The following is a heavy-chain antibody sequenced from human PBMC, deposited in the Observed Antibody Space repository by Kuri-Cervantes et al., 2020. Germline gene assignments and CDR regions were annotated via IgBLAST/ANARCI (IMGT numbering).Heavy chain of an antibody. D-gene: IGHD3-9*01. CDR1: GFTVGSNY. Sequence: GGSLRLSCAASGFTVGSNYMSWVRQAPGKGLEWVSVIYSGGSTYYADSVKGRFTISRDNSKNTPYLQMNSLRAEDTAVYYCARRTYYDILTGYGHYYFDYWGQGTLVTVSS. CDR2: IYSGGST. J-gene: IGHJ4*02. V-gene: IGHV3-53*01. CDR3: ARRTYYDILTGYGHYYFDY.